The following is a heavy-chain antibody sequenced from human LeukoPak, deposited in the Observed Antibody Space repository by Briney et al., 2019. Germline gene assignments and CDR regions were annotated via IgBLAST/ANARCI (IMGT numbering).Heavy chain of an antibody. CDR2: IYYSGST. Sequence: SETLSLTCTVSGGSISSSSYYWGWIRQPPGKGLEWIGSIYYSGSTYYNPSLKSRVTISVDTSKNQFSLKLSSVTAADTAVYYCARLLVGATLGGWFDPWGQGTLVTVSS. V-gene: IGHV4-39*07. D-gene: IGHD1-26*01. CDR3: ARLLVGATLGGWFDP. CDR1: GGSISSSSYY. J-gene: IGHJ5*02.